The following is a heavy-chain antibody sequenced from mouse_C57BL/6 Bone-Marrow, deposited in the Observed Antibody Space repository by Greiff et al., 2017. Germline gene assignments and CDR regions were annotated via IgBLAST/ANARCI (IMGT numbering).Heavy chain of an antibody. D-gene: IGHD2-5*01. J-gene: IGHJ2*01. CDR3: ARKGSNYAYFDY. Sequence: VQLQQPGTELVKPGASVKLSCKASGYTFTSYWMHWVKQRPGQGLEWIGNINPSNGGTNYNEKFKSKATLTVDKSSSTAYTQLSSLTSEDSAVYYCARKGSNYAYFDYWGQGTTLTVSS. V-gene: IGHV1-53*01. CDR1: GYTFTSYW. CDR2: INPSNGGT.